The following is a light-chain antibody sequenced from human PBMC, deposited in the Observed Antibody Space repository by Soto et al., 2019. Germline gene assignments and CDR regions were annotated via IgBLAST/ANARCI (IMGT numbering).Light chain of an antibody. CDR1: QGIRNE. V-gene: IGKV1-6*01. Sequence: AIQMTQSPSSLSASVGDRVTITCRASQGIRNELGWYQQKPGKAPNLLIYAASSLESGVPSRFSGSGSDRESTLTISGLQPEDSAPYYCLQAYNSPLTFGGGTKVEIK. J-gene: IGKJ4*01. CDR3: LQAYNSPLT. CDR2: AAS.